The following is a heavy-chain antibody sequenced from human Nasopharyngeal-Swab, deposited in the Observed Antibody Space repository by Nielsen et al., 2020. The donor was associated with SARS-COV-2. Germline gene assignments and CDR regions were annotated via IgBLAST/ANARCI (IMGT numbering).Heavy chain of an antibody. V-gene: IGHV4-61*02. D-gene: IGHD6-13*01. CDR3: ARGPLGGYSSSWYAGLYYYGMDV. Sequence: SEPLSLTCTVSGGSISSGSSYWSWIRQPAGKGLEWIGRIYTSASTNYNPSLKSRVTISVDTSKNQFSLKLSSVTAADTAVYYCARGPLGGYSSSWYAGLYYYGMDVWGQGTTVTVSS. J-gene: IGHJ6*02. CDR2: IYTSAST. CDR1: GGSISSGSSY.